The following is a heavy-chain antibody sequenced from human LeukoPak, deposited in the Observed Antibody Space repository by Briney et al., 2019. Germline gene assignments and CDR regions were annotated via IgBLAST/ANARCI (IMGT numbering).Heavy chain of an antibody. D-gene: IGHD6-13*01. V-gene: IGHV3-21*01. Sequence: GGSLRLSCAASGFTFSSYSMNWVRQAPGKGLEWVSSISSSSSYIYYADSVKGRFTISRDNAKNSLYLQMNSLRAEDTAVYYCARVLAAAGTKFYYYYMDVWGKGTTVTVSS. CDR3: ARVLAAAGTKFYYYYMDV. CDR2: ISSSSSYI. CDR1: GFTFSSYS. J-gene: IGHJ6*03.